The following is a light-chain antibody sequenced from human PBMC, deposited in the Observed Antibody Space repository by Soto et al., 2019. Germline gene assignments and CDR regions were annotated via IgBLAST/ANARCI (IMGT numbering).Light chain of an antibody. CDR1: QSVGSY. CDR3: QQYNNWPRT. Sequence: ILLTQSPATLSLSPGERATLSCRASQSVGSYLAWYQQKPGQPPRLLIYDASNRATGIPARFSGSGSGTEFTLTISSLQYEDFAVYYCQQYNNWPRTFGQGTKVDIK. CDR2: DAS. J-gene: IGKJ1*01. V-gene: IGKV3-15*01.